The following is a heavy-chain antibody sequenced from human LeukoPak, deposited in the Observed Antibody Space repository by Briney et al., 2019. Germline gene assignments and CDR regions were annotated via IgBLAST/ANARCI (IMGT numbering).Heavy chain of an antibody. CDR2: VKQDGSEK. Sequence: GGSLRLSCVASGFTFSTYWMNWDRQAPGKGLEWVANVKQDGSEKYYVDSVKGRFTISRDNAKNSLYLQVNSLRAEDTAVYYCARGGAQWLTYYGISGYTGGGMDVWGQGTAVTVSS. D-gene: IGHD3-22*01. CDR1: GFTFSTYW. J-gene: IGHJ6*02. V-gene: IGHV3-7*01. CDR3: ARGGAQWLTYYGISGYTGGGMDV.